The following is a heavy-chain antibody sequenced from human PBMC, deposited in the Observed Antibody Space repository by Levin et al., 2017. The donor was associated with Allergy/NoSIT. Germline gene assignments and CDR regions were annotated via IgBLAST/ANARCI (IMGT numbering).Heavy chain of an antibody. J-gene: IGHJ4*02. CDR3: ARDHKSLGGYSYGTTLDD. CDR2: INPNSGAT. Sequence: GESLKISCKASGYTFTGYYMYWVRQAPGQGLEWMGWINPNSGATNYAQRFQGGVTMTSDTSISTAYMELSRLRSDDTAVYYCARDHKSLGGYSYGTTLDDWGQGTLVTVSS. D-gene: IGHD5-18*01. CDR1: GYTFTGYY. V-gene: IGHV1-2*02.